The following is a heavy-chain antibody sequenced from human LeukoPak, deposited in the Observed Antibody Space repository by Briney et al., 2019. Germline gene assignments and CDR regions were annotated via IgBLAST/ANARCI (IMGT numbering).Heavy chain of an antibody. CDR2: ISYDGSNK. V-gene: IGHV3-30*01. CDR3: ARDGGHVLRFLEWLLTQAGYMDV. CDR1: GFTFSSYA. D-gene: IGHD3-3*01. J-gene: IGHJ6*03. Sequence: GRSLRLSCAASGFTFSSYAMHWVRQAPGKGLEWVAVISYDGSNKYYADSVKGRFTISRDNSKNTLYLQMNSLRAEDTAVYYCARDGGHVLRFLEWLLTQAGYMDVWGKGTTVIVSS.